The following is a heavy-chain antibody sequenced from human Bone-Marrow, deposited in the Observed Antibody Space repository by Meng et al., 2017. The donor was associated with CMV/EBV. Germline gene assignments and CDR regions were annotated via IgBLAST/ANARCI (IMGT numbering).Heavy chain of an antibody. J-gene: IGHJ3*02. CDR1: GFTFSDYY. V-gene: IGHV3-11*01. CDR3: ARVGYCSSTSCYTHAFDI. D-gene: IGHD2-2*02. CDR2: ISSSGSTI. Sequence: GGSLRLSCAASGFTFSDYYMSWIRQAPGKGLEWVSYISSSGSTIYYADPVKGRFTISRDNAKNSLYLQMNSLRAEDTALYYCARVGYCSSTSCYTHAFDIWGQGTMVTVSS.